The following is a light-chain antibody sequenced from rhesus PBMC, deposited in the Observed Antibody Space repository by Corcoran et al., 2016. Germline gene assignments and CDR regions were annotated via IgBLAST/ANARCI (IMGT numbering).Light chain of an antibody. V-gene: IGLV2-13*02. CDR2: EVT. CDR1: SSDIGGYNR. J-gene: IGLJ1*01. Sequence: QAALTQPPSVSGSPGQSVTISCTGTSSDIGGYNRVSWYQQHPGTAPRLLIYEVTKRPSGVSDRFSGSKSGNTASLTISGLQAEDEADYYCGSYSSRSTYIFGAGTRLTVL. CDR3: GSYSSRSTYI.